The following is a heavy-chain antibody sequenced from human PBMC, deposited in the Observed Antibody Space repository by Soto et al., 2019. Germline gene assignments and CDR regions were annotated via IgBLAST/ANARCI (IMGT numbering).Heavy chain of an antibody. V-gene: IGHV4-61*05. D-gene: IGHD1-26*01. J-gene: IGHJ4*02. Sequence: PSETLCLTCTVSGGSISSSSDYWGWIRQPPGKGLEWIGYIYYSGSTNYNPSLKSRVTISVDTSKNQFSLKLSSVTAADTAVYYCARHLRKPWELVSPYFDYWGQGTLVTVSS. CDR1: GGSISSSSDY. CDR2: IYYSGST. CDR3: ARHLRKPWELVSPYFDY.